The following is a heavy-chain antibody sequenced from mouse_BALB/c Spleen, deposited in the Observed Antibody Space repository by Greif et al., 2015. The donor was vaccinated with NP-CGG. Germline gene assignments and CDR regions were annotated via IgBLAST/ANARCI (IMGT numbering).Heavy chain of an antibody. V-gene: IGHV1-69*02. CDR3: VLYDGYYNY. CDR1: GYTFTSYW. J-gene: IGHJ2*01. CDR2: IDPSDSYT. Sequence: VKLMESGAELVKPGASVKLSCKASGYTFTSYWMHWVKQRPGQGLEWIGEIDPSDSYTNYNQKFKGKATLTVDKSSSTAYMQLSSLTPEDSAVYYCVLYDGYYNYWGQGTTLTVSS. D-gene: IGHD2-3*01.